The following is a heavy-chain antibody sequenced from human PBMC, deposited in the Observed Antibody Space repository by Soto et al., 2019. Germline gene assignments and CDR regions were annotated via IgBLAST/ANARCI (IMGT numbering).Heavy chain of an antibody. CDR2: IYQGGSA. Sequence: LSLTCAVSGGSITSGNYAWSWIRQSPGQGLEWIGYIYQGGSAFYNPSLKPRVTIFLDRSKNQFSLNLTSVTAADTAVYYCARSFYGVDLWGQGTPVTVSS. CDR1: GGSITSGNYA. V-gene: IGHV4-30-2*06. J-gene: IGHJ6*02. CDR3: ARSFYGVDL.